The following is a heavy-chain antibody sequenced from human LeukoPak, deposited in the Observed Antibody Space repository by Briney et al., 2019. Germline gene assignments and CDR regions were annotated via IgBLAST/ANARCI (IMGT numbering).Heavy chain of an antibody. J-gene: IGHJ4*02. CDR3: ARHLRAHSSSLFFDY. D-gene: IGHD6-13*01. V-gene: IGHV3-11*01. CDR1: GFTFSDYY. Sequence: GGSLRLSCAASGFTFSDYYMSWLRQAPGKGLEWVSYISTSGSSKDYADSVKGRFTTSRDNAKNSLYLQRNGLRAEDVAVYYCARHLRAHSSSLFFDYWGQGTLVTVSS. CDR2: ISTSGSSK.